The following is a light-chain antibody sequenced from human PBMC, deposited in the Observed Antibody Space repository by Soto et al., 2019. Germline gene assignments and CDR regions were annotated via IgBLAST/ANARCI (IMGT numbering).Light chain of an antibody. CDR3: QQYSNWPPIT. Sequence: EIVLTQSPATLSLSPGERATLSCRASQSVSSYLAWYQQKPGQAPRLLIYDASNRATGIPARFSGSGSGTDFTLTISRLEPEDFAVYYCQQYSNWPPITFGQGTRLENK. CDR1: QSVSSY. J-gene: IGKJ5*01. CDR2: DAS. V-gene: IGKV3-11*01.